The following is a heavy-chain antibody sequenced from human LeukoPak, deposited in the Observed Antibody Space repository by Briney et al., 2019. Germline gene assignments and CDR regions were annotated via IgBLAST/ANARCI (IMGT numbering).Heavy chain of an antibody. CDR2: ISSSSSYI. Sequence: GESLRLSCAASGFTFSSYSMNWVRQAPGKGLEWVSSISSSSSYIYYADSVKGRFTISRDDAKNSLYLQMNSLRAEDTAVYYCASATGDCSGGSCYGDAFDIWGQGTMVTVSS. CDR1: GFTFSSYS. V-gene: IGHV3-21*01. J-gene: IGHJ3*02. CDR3: ASATGDCSGGSCYGDAFDI. D-gene: IGHD2-15*01.